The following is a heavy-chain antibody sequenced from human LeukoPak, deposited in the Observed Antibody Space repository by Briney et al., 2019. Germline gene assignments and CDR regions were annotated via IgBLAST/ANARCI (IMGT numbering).Heavy chain of an antibody. J-gene: IGHJ4*02. CDR3: ARSGTVTNFDY. CDR1: GGALSSYY. V-gene: IGHV4-59*01. Sequence: SETLSLTCTVSGGALSSYYWSWIRQPPGKGLEWIAYIHYSGNTNYSPSLKSRVTISVDTSKNQFSLRLTSVTAADTAVYHCARSGTVTNFDYWGQGTLVSVSS. CDR2: IHYSGNT. D-gene: IGHD4-17*01.